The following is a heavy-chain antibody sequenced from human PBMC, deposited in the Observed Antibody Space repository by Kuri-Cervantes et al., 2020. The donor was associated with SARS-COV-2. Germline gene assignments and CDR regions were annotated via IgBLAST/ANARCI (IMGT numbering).Heavy chain of an antibody. CDR2: INPSGGST. Sequence: ALVKVSCKASGYTFTSYYMHWVRQAPGQGLEWMGIINPSGGSTSYAQKFQGRVTMTRNTSISTAYMELSSLRSEDTAVYYCARGSSFDWLKMSHIVEGVWGQGTTVTVSS. J-gene: IGHJ6*02. V-gene: IGHV1-46*01. CDR1: GYTFTSYY. D-gene: IGHD3-9*01. CDR3: ARGSSFDWLKMSHIVEGV.